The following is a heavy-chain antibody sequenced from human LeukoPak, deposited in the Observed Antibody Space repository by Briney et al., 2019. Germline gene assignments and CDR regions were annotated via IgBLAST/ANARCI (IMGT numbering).Heavy chain of an antibody. CDR3: AREGCSGGSCYSDY. V-gene: IGHV1-69*04. CDR2: IIPILGIA. Sequence: ASVKVSCKASGGTFSSYAISWVRQAPGQGLEWMGRIIPILGIANYAQKFQGRVTITADKSTCTAYMELSSLRSEDTAVYYCAREGCSGGSCYSDYWGQGTLVTVSS. J-gene: IGHJ4*02. CDR1: GGTFSSYA. D-gene: IGHD2-15*01.